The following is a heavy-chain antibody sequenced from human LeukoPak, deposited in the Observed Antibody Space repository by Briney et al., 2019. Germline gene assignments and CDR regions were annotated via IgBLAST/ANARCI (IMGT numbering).Heavy chain of an antibody. CDR1: GGSLSGYC. J-gene: IGHJ5*02. V-gene: IGHV4-59*01. D-gene: IGHD6-13*01. CDR2: IYYSGST. Sequence: SETLSLTCTVSGGSLSGYCWSWIRQSPGKGLEWIGYIYYSGSTNYNPSLKSRVTISIDTSKNQFSLKLTSVTAADTAIYYCARGYSSSWYWFDPWGQGTLVTVSS. CDR3: ARGYSSSWYWFDP.